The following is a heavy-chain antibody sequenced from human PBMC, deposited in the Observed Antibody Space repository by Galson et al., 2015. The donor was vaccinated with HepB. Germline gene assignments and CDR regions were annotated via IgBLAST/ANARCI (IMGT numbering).Heavy chain of an antibody. D-gene: IGHD5-18*01. J-gene: IGHJ5*02. V-gene: IGHV2-70*11. Sequence: PALVKPTQTLTLTCTFSGFSLRTSGMCVSWIRQPPGKALEWLARIDRDDDKYYSTSLKTRLTISKDTSKNQVVLTMTNMDPVDTATYYCARIRGGGYSYGCGGWFDPWGQGTLVTVSS. CDR1: GFSLRTSGMC. CDR2: IDRDDDK. CDR3: ARIRGGGYSYGCGGWFDP.